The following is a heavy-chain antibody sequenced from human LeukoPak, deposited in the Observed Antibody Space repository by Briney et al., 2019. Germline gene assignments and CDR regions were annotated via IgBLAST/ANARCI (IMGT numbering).Heavy chain of an antibody. V-gene: IGHV3-23*01. J-gene: IGHJ4*02. CDR2: IGGSGTADST. CDR3: AKWSKYTYGYFDY. D-gene: IGHD5-18*01. Sequence: GGSLRLSCAASGFTFSNYAMSWVRQAPGKGLEWVSSIGGSGTADSTFYADSMKGRFTISRDNSKNTLYLQMNSLRAEDTAVFYCAKWSKYTYGYFDYWGQGTLVTVSS. CDR1: GFTFSNYA.